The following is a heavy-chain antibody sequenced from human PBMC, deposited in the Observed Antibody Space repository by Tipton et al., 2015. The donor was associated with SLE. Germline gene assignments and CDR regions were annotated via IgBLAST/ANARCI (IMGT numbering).Heavy chain of an antibody. CDR1: GGSISSGSYY. Sequence: TLSLTCTVSGGSISSGSYYWSWIRQPAGKGLEWIGYIYTSGSTNYNPPLKSRVTIPVDTSKNQFSLKLSSVTAADTAVYYCARDMDWSSGWYPLGYWGQGTLVTVSS. CDR3: ARDMDWSSGWYPLGY. D-gene: IGHD6-19*01. CDR2: IYTSGST. V-gene: IGHV4-61*09. J-gene: IGHJ4*02.